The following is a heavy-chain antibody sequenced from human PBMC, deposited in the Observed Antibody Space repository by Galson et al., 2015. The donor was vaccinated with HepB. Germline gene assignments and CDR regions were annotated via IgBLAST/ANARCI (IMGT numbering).Heavy chain of an antibody. CDR1: GFTFSSYW. CDR3: ARAKGEILTGPEHFEY. V-gene: IGHV3-7*03. D-gene: IGHD3-9*01. J-gene: IGHJ4*02. Sequence: SLRLSCAASGFTFSSYWMTWVRQAPGEGLEWVANIKQDGSETYYVDSLKGRFTISRDNAKKSLYLQMNSLRAEDTAVYYCARAKGEILTGPEHFEYWGQGALVTVSS. CDR2: IKQDGSET.